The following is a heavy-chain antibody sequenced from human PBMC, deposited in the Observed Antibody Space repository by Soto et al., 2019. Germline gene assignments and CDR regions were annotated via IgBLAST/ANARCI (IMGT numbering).Heavy chain of an antibody. J-gene: IGHJ3*02. CDR3: ARNRADSIVGTTDPDAFDI. D-gene: IGHD1-26*01. V-gene: IGHV4-28*01. CDR2: IHYSGSD. CDR1: GYSISSSNW. Sequence: SETLSLTCAVSGYSISSSNWWGWIRQPPGKGLEWIGYIHYSGSDYYNPSLKSRATMSVDTSKNQFSLKLTSVTAVDTAVYYCARNRADSIVGTTDPDAFDIWGQGTMVTVSS.